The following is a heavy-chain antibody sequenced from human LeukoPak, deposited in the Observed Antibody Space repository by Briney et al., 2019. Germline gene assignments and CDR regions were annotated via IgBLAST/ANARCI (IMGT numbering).Heavy chain of an antibody. CDR3: AKVAADYVWGSYRELDY. Sequence: GGSLRLSCAASGFTFSSYAMSWVRQAPGKGLEWVSAISGSGGSTYYADSVKGRFTISRDNSKNTLYLQMNSLRAEDTAVYYCAKVAADYVWGSYRELDYWGQGTLVTVSS. J-gene: IGHJ4*02. CDR1: GFTFSSYA. V-gene: IGHV3-23*01. D-gene: IGHD3-16*02. CDR2: ISGSGGST.